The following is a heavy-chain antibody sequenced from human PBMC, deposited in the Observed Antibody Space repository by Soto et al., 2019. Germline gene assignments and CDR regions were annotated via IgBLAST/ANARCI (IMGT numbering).Heavy chain of an antibody. CDR3: ASGDCSGGSCYPYYYYGMDV. Sequence: QVQLVQSGGEVKKPGASVKVSCKASGYTFNSYGISWVRQVPGQGLEWMGWISSYNGNTYNAQKFQDRVSMTTDTSTSTAYMDLRSLRSDDTAVYYCASGDCSGGSCYPYYYYGMDVWGQGTTVTVSS. CDR1: GYTFNSYG. D-gene: IGHD2-15*01. J-gene: IGHJ6*02. V-gene: IGHV1-18*01. CDR2: ISSYNGNT.